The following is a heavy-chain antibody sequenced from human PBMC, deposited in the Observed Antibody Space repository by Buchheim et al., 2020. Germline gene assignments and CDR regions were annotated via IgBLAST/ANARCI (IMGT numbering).Heavy chain of an antibody. J-gene: IGHJ4*02. CDR3: AKDWYSSNSQNFDS. D-gene: IGHD6-13*01. CDR1: GFTFSIYA. CDR2: IDDSGGTT. V-gene: IGHV3-23*01. Sequence: EVQLLESGGGLVQRGGSLRLSCAASGFTFSIYAMNWVRQAPGKGLEWVSGIDDSGGTTYYIDSVKGRFTISRDNSKSTLYLQMNSLRAEDTAVYYCAKDWYSSNSQNFDSWGQGTL.